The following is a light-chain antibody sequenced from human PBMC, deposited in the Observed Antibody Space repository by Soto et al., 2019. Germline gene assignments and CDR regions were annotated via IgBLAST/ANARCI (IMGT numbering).Light chain of an antibody. J-gene: IGKJ1*01. CDR1: QSVSSSY. V-gene: IGKV3-20*01. CDR2: GAS. Sequence: EIVLTQSPGTLSLSPGEGATLSCRASQSVSSSYLAWYQQKPGQAPRPLIYGASSRAIGIPDRFSGSGSGTDFTLTISRLEPEDFAVYYCQQYGSSPWTFGQGTKV. CDR3: QQYGSSPWT.